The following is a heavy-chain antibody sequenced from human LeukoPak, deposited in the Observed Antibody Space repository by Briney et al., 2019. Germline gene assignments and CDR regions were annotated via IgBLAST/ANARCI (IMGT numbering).Heavy chain of an antibody. V-gene: IGHV3-30*03. Sequence: PGGSLRLSCAASGFTFSTYGMHWVRQAPGKGLEWVAVISNDGSNKKYADSVKGRFTISRDNSKNTLYLQMNSLRAEDTAVYYCARGRFESNGDFDYWGQGTLVTVSS. CDR2: ISNDGSNK. J-gene: IGHJ4*02. CDR1: GFTFSTYG. D-gene: IGHD4-11*01. CDR3: ARGRFESNGDFDY.